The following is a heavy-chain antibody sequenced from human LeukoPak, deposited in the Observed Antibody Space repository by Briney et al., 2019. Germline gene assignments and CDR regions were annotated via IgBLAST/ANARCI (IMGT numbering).Heavy chain of an antibody. CDR3: AKGPYSSGWNDFDY. J-gene: IGHJ4*02. Sequence: GGSLGLSCAASGFTFSTYAVHWVRQAPGKGLEWVAFISYDGSNKYYADSVKGRFTISRDNSKNTLYLQMNSLRAEDTAVYYCAKGPYSSGWNDFDYWGQGTLVTVSS. CDR1: GFTFSTYA. CDR2: ISYDGSNK. V-gene: IGHV3-30-3*01. D-gene: IGHD6-19*01.